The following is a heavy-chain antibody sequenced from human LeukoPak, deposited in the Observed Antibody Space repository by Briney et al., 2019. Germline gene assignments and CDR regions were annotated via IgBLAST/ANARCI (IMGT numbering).Heavy chain of an antibody. D-gene: IGHD2-2*01. J-gene: IGHJ4*02. CDR1: GFTFSSYS. CDR2: ISSSSSTI. Sequence: GGSLRLSCAASGFTFSSYSMNWVRQAPGKGLEWVSYISSSSSTIYYADSVKGRFTISRDNAKNSLYLQMNSLRAEDTAVYYCATSAHIVVVPAAVYWGQGALVTVSS. V-gene: IGHV3-48*01. CDR3: ATSAHIVVVPAAVY.